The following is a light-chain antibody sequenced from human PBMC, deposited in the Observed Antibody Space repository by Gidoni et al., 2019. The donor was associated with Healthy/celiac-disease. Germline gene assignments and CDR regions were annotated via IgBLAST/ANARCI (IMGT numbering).Light chain of an antibody. CDR1: SSDIGSYNL. CDR3: CSYAGSSTFE. CDR2: DVS. Sequence: QSALTQPASVSGSPGQSITISCTGTSSDIGSYNLVSWYQQHPGKAPKLMIYDVSKRPSGVSNRFSGSKSGNTASLTISGLQAEDEADYYCCSYAGSSTFEFGGGTKLTVL. J-gene: IGLJ3*02. V-gene: IGLV2-23*02.